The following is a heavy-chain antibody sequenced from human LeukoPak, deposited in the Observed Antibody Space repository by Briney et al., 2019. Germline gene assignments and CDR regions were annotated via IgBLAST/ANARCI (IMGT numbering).Heavy chain of an antibody. CDR3: ARKKVYYDFWSGPPWFDP. CDR2: INHSGST. CDR1: GGSFSGYY. J-gene: IGHJ5*02. D-gene: IGHD3-3*01. V-gene: IGHV4-34*01. Sequence: SETLSLTCAVYGGSFSGYYWSWIRQLPGKGLEWIGEINHSGSTNYNPSLKSRVTISVDTSKNQFSLKLSSVTAADTAVYYCARKKVYYDFWSGPPWFDPWGQGTLVTVSS.